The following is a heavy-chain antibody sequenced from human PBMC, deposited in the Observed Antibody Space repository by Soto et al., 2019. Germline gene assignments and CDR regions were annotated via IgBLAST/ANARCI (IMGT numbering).Heavy chain of an antibody. D-gene: IGHD2-21*02. J-gene: IGHJ4*02. V-gene: IGHV3-30-3*01. CDR2: ISYDGSNK. Sequence: PGGSLRLSCAASGFTFSSYAMHWVRQAPGKGLEWVAVISYDGSNKYYADSVKGRFTISRDNSKNTLYLQMNSLRAEDTAVYYCARDPSYCGGDCYSTFDDWGPGTLVTVSS. CDR1: GFTFSSYA. CDR3: ARDPSYCGGDCYSTFDD.